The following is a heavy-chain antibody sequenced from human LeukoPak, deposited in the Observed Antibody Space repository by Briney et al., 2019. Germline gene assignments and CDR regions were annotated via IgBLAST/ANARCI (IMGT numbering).Heavy chain of an antibody. CDR1: SGSINSGSYY. V-gene: IGHV4-39*01. CDR2: IHYSATT. CDR3: ARHRTAMVADAFDI. Sequence: SETLSLTCTVSSGSINSGSYYWGWIRQPPGKGLEWIGSIHYSATTFYNPSLKSRVTISGDTSKNQFSLNLSSVTAADTAVYYCARHRTAMVADAFDIWGQGTKVTVSS. J-gene: IGHJ3*02. D-gene: IGHD5-18*01.